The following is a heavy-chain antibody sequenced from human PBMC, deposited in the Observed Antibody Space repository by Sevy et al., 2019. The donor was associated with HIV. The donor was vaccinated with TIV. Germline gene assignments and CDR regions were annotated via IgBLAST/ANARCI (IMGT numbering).Heavy chain of an antibody. J-gene: IGHJ4*02. CDR1: GYTFTSYG. D-gene: IGHD1-20*01. Sequence: ASVKVSCKASGYTFTSYGISWVRQAPGQGLEWMGWISAYNGNTNYAQKLQGRVTMTTDTSTSTAYMELRSLRSDDTAVYYCAVSFRLTGTTPCDYWGQGTLVTVSS. CDR2: ISAYNGNT. CDR3: AVSFRLTGTTPCDY. V-gene: IGHV1-18*01.